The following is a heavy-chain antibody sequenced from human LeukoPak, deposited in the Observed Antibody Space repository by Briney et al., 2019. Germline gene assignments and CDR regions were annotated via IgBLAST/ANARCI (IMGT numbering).Heavy chain of an antibody. Sequence: GASVKVSCKAPGYTFTGYYMHWVRQAPGQGLEWMGRINPNSGGTNYAQKFQGRVTMPRETSISTAYMELSRLRSDDTAVYYCARLDDYYDSSGYPNVVDYWGQGTLVTVSS. D-gene: IGHD3-22*01. V-gene: IGHV1-2*06. J-gene: IGHJ4*02. CDR2: INPNSGGT. CDR1: GYTFTGYY. CDR3: ARLDDYYDSSGYPNVVDY.